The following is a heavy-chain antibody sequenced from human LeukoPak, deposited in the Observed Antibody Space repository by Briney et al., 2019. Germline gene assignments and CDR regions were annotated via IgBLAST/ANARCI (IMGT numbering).Heavy chain of an antibody. D-gene: IGHD2-15*01. CDR2: IWYDGSNK. CDR1: GFTFSSYG. V-gene: IGHV3-33*01. J-gene: IGHJ4*02. CDR3: ARVRGGGGSPTAFDY. Sequence: GGSLRLSCAASGFTFSSYGMHWVRQAPGKGLEWVAVIWYDGSNKYYADSVKGRFTISRDNSKNTLYLQMNSLRAEDTAVYYCARVRGGGGSPTAFDYWGQGILVTVSS.